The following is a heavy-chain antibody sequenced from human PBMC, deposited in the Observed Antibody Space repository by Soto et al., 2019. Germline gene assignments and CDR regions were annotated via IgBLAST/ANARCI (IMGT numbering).Heavy chain of an antibody. CDR2: IKEDGIDK. D-gene: IGHD2-2*01. CDR1: GFTFNRHW. J-gene: IGHJ4*02. Sequence: EVQLVESGGDLVQPGGSLRLSCAASGFTFNRHWMTWIRQAPGKGLEWVANIKEDGIDKYYVDSVRGRFTISRDNAKNSLFLQIDSLRAEDTVVYYCARRLCNCPSSFCRSLDYWGQGTLVTVSS. CDR3: ARRLCNCPSSFCRSLDY. V-gene: IGHV3-7*05.